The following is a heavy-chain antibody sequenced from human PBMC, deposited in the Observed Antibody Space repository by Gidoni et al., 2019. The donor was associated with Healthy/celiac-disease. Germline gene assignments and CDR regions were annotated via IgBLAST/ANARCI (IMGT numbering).Heavy chain of an antibody. Sequence: EVQLVESGGGLVQPGGSLTLSCAASGFTSSSYWMSWVRQAPGKGLEWVANIKQDGSEKYYVDSVKGRFTISRDNAKNSLYLQMNSLRAEDTAVYYCARAPWSGSYASYDYWGQGTLVTVSS. D-gene: IGHD1-26*01. CDR2: IKQDGSEK. V-gene: IGHV3-7*03. CDR3: ARAPWSGSYASYDY. J-gene: IGHJ4*02. CDR1: GFTSSSYW.